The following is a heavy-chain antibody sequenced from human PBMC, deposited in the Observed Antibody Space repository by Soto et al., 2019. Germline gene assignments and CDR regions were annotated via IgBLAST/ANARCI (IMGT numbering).Heavy chain of an antibody. CDR2: ISGSGGST. V-gene: IGHV3-23*01. CDR3: ARAMSAAGTLDY. Sequence: WGSLRLSGVDSGFTFSSDTMSWVRQAPGKGLEWVSAISGSGGSTYYADSVKGRFTTSRDNTKNTLYLQMNSLRAEVTAVYSCARAMSAAGTLDYWGQGTLVTVSS. CDR1: GFTFSSDT. D-gene: IGHD6-13*01. J-gene: IGHJ4*02.